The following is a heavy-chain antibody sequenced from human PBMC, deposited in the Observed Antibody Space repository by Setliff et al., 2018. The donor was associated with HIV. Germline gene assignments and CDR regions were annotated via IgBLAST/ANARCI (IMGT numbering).Heavy chain of an antibody. V-gene: IGHV4-4*07. J-gene: IGHJ3*02. CDR3: ARANSIKGYSYGPDAFDI. CDR2: IYSSGRT. Sequence: PSETLSLTCNVSGGSISGYYWTWIRQPAGKGLEWIGRIYSSGRTNYNSSLKSRVTMSVDTSKNQFSLKLRSVTAADTAVYYCARANSIKGYSYGPDAFDIWGQGTMVTVSS. CDR1: GGSISGYY. D-gene: IGHD5-18*01.